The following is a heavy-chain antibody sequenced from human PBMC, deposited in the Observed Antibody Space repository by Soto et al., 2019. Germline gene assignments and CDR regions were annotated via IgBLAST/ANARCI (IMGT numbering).Heavy chain of an antibody. V-gene: IGHV4-34*01. Sequence: SETLSLTCAVYGGSFSGYYWSWIRQPPGKGLEWIGEINHSGSTNYNPSLKSRVTISVDTSKNQFSLKLSPVTAADTAVYYCARSQLGYCSGGSCPGYNWFDPWGQGTLVTVSS. J-gene: IGHJ5*02. CDR1: GGSFSGYY. CDR2: INHSGST. CDR3: ARSQLGYCSGGSCPGYNWFDP. D-gene: IGHD2-15*01.